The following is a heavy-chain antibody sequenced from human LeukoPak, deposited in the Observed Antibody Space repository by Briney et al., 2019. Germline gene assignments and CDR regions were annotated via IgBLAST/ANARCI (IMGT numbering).Heavy chain of an antibody. V-gene: IGHV4-34*01. CDR2: INHSGST. Sequence: SETLSLTCAVYGGSFSGYYWSWIRQPPGKGLEWIGEINHSGSTNYNPSLKSRVTISVDTSKNQFSLKLSSVTAADTAVYYCARAHYYYGMDVWGQGTTVTVSS. CDR1: GGSFSGYY. CDR3: ARAHYYYGMDV. J-gene: IGHJ6*02.